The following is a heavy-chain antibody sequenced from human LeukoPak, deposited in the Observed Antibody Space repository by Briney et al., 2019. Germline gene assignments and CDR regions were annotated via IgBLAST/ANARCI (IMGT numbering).Heavy chain of an antibody. Sequence: SETLSLTCTVSGGSMISSSHYWGWIRQPPGKGLEWIGSIYYSGSIYHNPSLKSRVTISIDTSKSQFSLKLSSVTAADTAVYYCARDQTYDFWSGYFHNTKEGAFDIWGQGTMVTVSS. V-gene: IGHV4-39*07. CDR3: ARDQTYDFWSGYFHNTKEGAFDI. CDR2: IYYSGSI. J-gene: IGHJ3*02. D-gene: IGHD3-3*01. CDR1: GGSMISSSHY.